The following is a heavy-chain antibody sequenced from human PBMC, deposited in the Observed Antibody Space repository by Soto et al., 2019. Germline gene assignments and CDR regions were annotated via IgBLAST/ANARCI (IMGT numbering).Heavy chain of an antibody. Sequence: QLQLQESGPGLVKPSETLSLTCTVSGGSISSSSYYWGWIRQPPGKGLEWIGSIYYSGSTYYNPSLKSRVTISVDTSKNQFSLKLSSVTAADTAVYSCARQWELDAFAIWGQGTMVTVSS. CDR2: IYYSGST. J-gene: IGHJ3*02. CDR3: ARQWELDAFAI. CDR1: GGSISSSSYY. V-gene: IGHV4-39*01. D-gene: IGHD1-26*01.